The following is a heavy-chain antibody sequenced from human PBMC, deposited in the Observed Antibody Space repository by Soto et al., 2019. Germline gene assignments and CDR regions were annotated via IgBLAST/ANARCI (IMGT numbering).Heavy chain of an antibody. CDR2: NYHSGLP. D-gene: IGHD2-2*01. Sequence: QVLLQESCPGLVKPSETLSLTCSVSGASITSYYWSWIRQPPGKGLEWIGYNYHSGLPSYNPSLTSRVTMSVDTSKNQLSLRLVSVTAADTALYFCARADFGSCSSTTCLNWFDPWGQGTLVTVSS. CDR1: GASITSYY. V-gene: IGHV4-59*01. CDR3: ARADFGSCSSTTCLNWFDP. J-gene: IGHJ5*02.